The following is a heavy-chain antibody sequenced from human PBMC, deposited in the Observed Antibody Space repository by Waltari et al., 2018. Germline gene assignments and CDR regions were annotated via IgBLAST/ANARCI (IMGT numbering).Heavy chain of an antibody. CDR1: GFTFTSSA. Sequence: QMQLVQSGPEVKKPGTSVKVSCKASGFTFTSSAVQWVRQARGQRLEWIGWIVGGSGNTNYAQKFQERVTITRDMSTSTAYMELSSLRSEDTAVYYCAAQYDFWSGYPSGFDYWGQGTLVTVSS. D-gene: IGHD3-3*01. CDR3: AAQYDFWSGYPSGFDY. CDR2: IVGGSGNT. V-gene: IGHV1-58*01. J-gene: IGHJ4*02.